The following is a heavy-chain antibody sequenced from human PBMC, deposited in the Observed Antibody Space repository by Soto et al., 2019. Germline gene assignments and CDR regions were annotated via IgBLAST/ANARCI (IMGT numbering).Heavy chain of an antibody. CDR2: IVPLPGTT. CDR1: GGTFTKYA. CDR3: ASGVGGLGGSSGWPDYAFEV. Sequence: QVQLVQSGAAVRKPGSSVKVSCKASGGTFTKYAITWVRQAPRQGLEWMGGIVPLPGTTNYAQKFRGRVTISADESTCTAYLELRSLRSEAPAAYYGASGVGGLGGSSGWPDYAFEVWGQGTMVSVSS. D-gene: IGHD6-19*01. J-gene: IGHJ3*01. V-gene: IGHV1-69*01.